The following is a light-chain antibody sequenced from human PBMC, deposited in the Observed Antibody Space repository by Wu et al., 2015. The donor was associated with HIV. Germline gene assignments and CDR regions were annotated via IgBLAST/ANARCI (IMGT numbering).Light chain of an antibody. CDR2: KAS. V-gene: IGKV1-5*03. CDR1: QRISSW. CDR3: QQYNSYSPYT. J-gene: IGKJ2*01. Sequence: DIQMTQSPSTLSASVGDRVTITCRASQRISSWLAWYQQKPGEAPKLLIYKASTLKSGVPSRFSGSGSGTEFTLTISSLQPDDFATYYCQQYNSYSPYTFGQGTKLEIK.